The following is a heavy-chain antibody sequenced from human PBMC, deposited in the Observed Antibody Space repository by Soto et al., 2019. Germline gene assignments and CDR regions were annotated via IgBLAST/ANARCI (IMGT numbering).Heavy chain of an antibody. CDR3: ARDNGSWNSPFRGNYYYGMDV. J-gene: IGHJ6*02. V-gene: IGHV1-8*01. CDR1: GYTFTSYD. Sequence: DAVQVSCKASGYTFTSYDINWVRQATGQGLEWMGWMNPNSGNTGYAQKFQGRVTMTRNTSISTAYMELSSLRSEDTAVYYCARDNGSWNSPFRGNYYYGMDVWGQGTTVTVSS. CDR2: MNPNSGNT. D-gene: IGHD1-26*01.